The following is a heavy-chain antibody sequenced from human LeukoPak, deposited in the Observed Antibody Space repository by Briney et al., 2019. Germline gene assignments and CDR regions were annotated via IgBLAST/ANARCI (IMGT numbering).Heavy chain of an antibody. CDR1: GFTFSNYW. J-gene: IGHJ4*02. V-gene: IGHV3-7*01. D-gene: IGHD3-22*01. CDR2: IKPDGGEK. CDR3: ARTHYDDGSAYRSLDY. Sequence: GGSLRVSCAASGFTFSNYWMTWVRQAPGKGLEWVANIKPDGGEKYSVDSVEGRFTISRDNAKNSLYMQMNSLRAEDTALYYCARTHYDDGSAYRSLDYWGQGTLVTVSS.